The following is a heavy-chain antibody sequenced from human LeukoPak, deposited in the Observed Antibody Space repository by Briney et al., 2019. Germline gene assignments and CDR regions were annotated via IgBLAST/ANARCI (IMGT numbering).Heavy chain of an antibody. D-gene: IGHD2-8*01. CDR3: AKDPRYCTNGVCLPYDAFDI. J-gene: IGHJ3*02. Sequence: GGSLRLSCAASGFTFSSYAMSWVRQAPGKGLEWVSAISGSGGSTYYADSVKGWFTISRDNSKNTLYLQMNSLRAEDTAVYYCAKDPRYCTNGVCLPYDAFDIWGQGTMVTVSS. CDR2: ISGSGGST. CDR1: GFTFSSYA. V-gene: IGHV3-23*01.